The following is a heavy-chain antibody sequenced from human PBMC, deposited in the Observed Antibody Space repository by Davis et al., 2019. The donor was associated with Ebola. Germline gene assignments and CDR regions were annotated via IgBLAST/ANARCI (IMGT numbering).Heavy chain of an antibody. J-gene: IGHJ2*01. CDR1: GDSFTSHW. Sequence: GGSLRLSCKDSGDSFTSHWIGWVRQMPGKGLEWMGIIYTGDSDTRYSPSFRGQVTISADKSISTAYLQWSSLKASDTAMYYCARPLTGYWYFDLWGRGTLVTVSS. CDR2: IYTGDSDT. CDR3: ARPLTGYWYFDL. D-gene: IGHD7-27*01. V-gene: IGHV5-51*01.